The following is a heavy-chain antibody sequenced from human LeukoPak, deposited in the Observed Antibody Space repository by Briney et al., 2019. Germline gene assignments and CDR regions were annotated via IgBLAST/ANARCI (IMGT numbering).Heavy chain of an antibody. J-gene: IGHJ6*03. CDR3: ARHYYGSGSYSYMDV. D-gene: IGHD3-10*01. CDR2: IYPGDSDT. CDR1: GYSFTSYW. Sequence: SGESLKISCKGSGYSFTSYWIGWVRQMPGKGLEWMGIIYPGDSDTRYSPSFQGQVTISADKSISTAYLQWSSLKASDTAMYYCARHYYGSGSYSYMDVWGKGTTVTVSS. V-gene: IGHV5-51*01.